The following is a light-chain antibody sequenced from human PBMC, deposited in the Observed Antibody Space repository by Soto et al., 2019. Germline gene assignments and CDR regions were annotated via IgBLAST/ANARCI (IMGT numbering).Light chain of an antibody. V-gene: IGKV4-1*01. J-gene: IGKJ2*01. Sequence: DIVLTQSPDSLAVSLGERATIDCKSSQSILFDSSNKNYLAWYQQKAGQPPKLLFYWASTRESGVPARFSGSGSGTDFTLTISSLQAEDVAVYYCHQYYTTPTTFGQGTRLEIK. CDR1: QSILFDSSNKNY. CDR3: HQYYTTPTT. CDR2: WAS.